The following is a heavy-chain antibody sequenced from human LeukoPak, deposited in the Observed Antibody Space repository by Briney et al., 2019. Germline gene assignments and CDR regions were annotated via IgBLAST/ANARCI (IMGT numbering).Heavy chain of an antibody. CDR2: IKPSTGDT. J-gene: IGHJ4*02. CDR1: GYTFTAYY. V-gene: IGHV1-2*02. D-gene: IGHD4-11*01. Sequence: ASVKVSCKTSGYTFTAYYMHWVRQALGQGLEWMGWIKPSTGDTNYAQNFQGRVAMTRDTSITTAYMELSRLRSDDTAMYYCVATTYSDYVQFDYWGQGTLVTVSS. CDR3: VATTYSDYVQFDY.